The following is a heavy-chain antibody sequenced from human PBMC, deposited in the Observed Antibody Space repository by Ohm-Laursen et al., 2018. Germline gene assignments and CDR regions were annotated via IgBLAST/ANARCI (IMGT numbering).Heavy chain of an antibody. J-gene: IGHJ4*02. CDR2: IYSSGNT. CDR3: SGGGF. D-gene: IGHD3-16*01. CDR1: GASISTSGYY. V-gene: IGHV4-39*01. Sequence: SETLSLTCTVSGASISTSGYYWGWIRQPPGKGLEWIGTIYSSGNTYYSPSLKSRVTISVDTSKNQFSLKLTPVTAADTAVYYCSGGGFWGQGTLVTVSS.